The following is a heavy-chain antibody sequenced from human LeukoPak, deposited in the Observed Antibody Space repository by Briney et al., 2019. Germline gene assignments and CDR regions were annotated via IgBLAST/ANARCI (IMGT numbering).Heavy chain of an antibody. V-gene: IGHV3-30*18. CDR3: AKYGSYNYFDTSPDY. CDR1: GFTFSSYG. Sequence: PGRSLRLSCEASGFTFSSYGMHWVRQAPGKGLEWVAVISYDESNKNYADSVKGRFTISRDNSKNTLYLQMNSLRAEDTAVYFCAKYGSYNYFDTSPDYWAREPWSPSPQ. J-gene: IGHJ4*02. CDR2: ISYDESNK. D-gene: IGHD3-22*01.